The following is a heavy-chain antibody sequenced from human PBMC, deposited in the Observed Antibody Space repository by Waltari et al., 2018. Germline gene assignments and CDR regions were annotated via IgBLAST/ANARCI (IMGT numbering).Heavy chain of an antibody. CDR2: IKQDGSEK. V-gene: IGHV3-7*01. D-gene: IGHD3-16*02. CDR3: ARDRDDYVWGSYRYTAVYFDY. Sequence: EVQLVESGGGLVQPGGSLRLSCAASGFTFSSYWMSWVRQAPGQGLEWVANIKQDGSEKYYVDSVKGRFTISRDNAKNSLYLQRNSLRAEDTAVYYCARDRDDYVWGSYRYTAVYFDYWGQGTLVTVSS. CDR1: GFTFSSYW. J-gene: IGHJ4*02.